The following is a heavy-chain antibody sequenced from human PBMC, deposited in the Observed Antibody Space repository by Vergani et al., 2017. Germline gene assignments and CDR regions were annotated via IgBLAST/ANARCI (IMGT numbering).Heavy chain of an antibody. CDR1: GVSITRGNY. CDR3: VRVLYSRGPFDV. Sequence: QVQLQESGPGLLKPSETLSLTCNVSGVSITRGNYWGWVRHSPGTGLEWIASVVHLGTVYYNPSLRSRVRIAIDAYTVLSLRLQSVTAADTAVYFCVRVLYSRGPFDVGGQGSLVTVSS. J-gene: IGHJ4*01. CDR2: VVHLGTV. D-gene: IGHD3-22*01. V-gene: IGHV4-38-2*02.